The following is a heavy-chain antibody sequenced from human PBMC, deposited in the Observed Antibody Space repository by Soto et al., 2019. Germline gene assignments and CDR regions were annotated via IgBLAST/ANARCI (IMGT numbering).Heavy chain of an antibody. D-gene: IGHD5-18*01. J-gene: IGHJ4*02. Sequence: SGPTLVNPTQTLTLTCTFSGFSLSTSGMCVSWIRQPPGKALEWLARIDWDDDKYYSTSLKTRLTISKDTSKNQVVLTMTNMDPVDTATYYCARVNVDTAMVWIDYWGQGTLVTVSS. CDR1: GFSLSTSGMC. CDR2: IDWDDDK. CDR3: ARVNVDTAMVWIDY. V-gene: IGHV2-70*11.